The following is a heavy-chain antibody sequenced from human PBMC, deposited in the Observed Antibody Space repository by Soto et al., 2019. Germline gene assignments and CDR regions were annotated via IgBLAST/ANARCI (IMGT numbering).Heavy chain of an antibody. CDR2: IKNKGTT. Sequence: EVHLVESGGGLVNPGGSLRLSCAASGLPFSKAWMSWVRQAPGKGLEWVGRIKNKGTTDYAAPVKDRFTISRDDSQNMVYLQMDSLKTEDTAVYYCTTDEADNGNDGDFDYWGQGTLVTVSS. CDR3: TTDEADNGNDGDFDY. V-gene: IGHV3-15*01. J-gene: IGHJ4*02. CDR1: GLPFSKAW. D-gene: IGHD1-1*01.